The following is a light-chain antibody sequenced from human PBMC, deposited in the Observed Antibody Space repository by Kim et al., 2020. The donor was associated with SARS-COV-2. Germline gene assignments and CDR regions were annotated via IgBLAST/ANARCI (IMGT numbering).Light chain of an antibody. Sequence: DPASISCMSSHSLLHSNGYNSLDWYLQKPGQSPQLLIYLGSNRASGVPDRFSGSGSGTDFTLKISRVEAEDVGVYYCMQALQTPLTFGGGTKVDIK. CDR1: HSLLHSNGYNS. CDR2: LGS. V-gene: IGKV2-28*01. CDR3: MQALQTPLT. J-gene: IGKJ4*01.